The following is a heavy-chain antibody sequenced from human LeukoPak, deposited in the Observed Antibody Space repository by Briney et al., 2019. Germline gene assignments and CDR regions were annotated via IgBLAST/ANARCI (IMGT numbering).Heavy chain of an antibody. V-gene: IGHV4-28*03. J-gene: IGHJ4*02. Sequence: SDTLSLTCSVSGYSISTSNYWAWIRQPPGRGLEWIGHIYYSGGVYYNPSLKSRVTMSVDTSRNQFSLKLSSVTAVDTAVYYCAKDTYYDYVWGSYTPPEVYWGQGTLVTVSS. CDR1: GYSISTSNY. CDR3: AKDTYYDYVWGSYTPPEVY. D-gene: IGHD3-16*01. CDR2: IYYSGGV.